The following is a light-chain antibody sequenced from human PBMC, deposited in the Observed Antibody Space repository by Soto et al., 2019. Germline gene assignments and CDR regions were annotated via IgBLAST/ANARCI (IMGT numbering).Light chain of an antibody. CDR2: NAF. CDR1: QSISIF. V-gene: IGKV3-11*01. J-gene: IGKJ3*01. Sequence: EIVLTQSPATLSLSPGERATLSCRASQSISIFLAWYQQKPGQAPRLLMNNAFNRATGIPARFSGSGSGTDFSLTISSLEPEDFAVYYCQERMYWPSTSFGPGTKVDIK. CDR3: QERMYWPSTS.